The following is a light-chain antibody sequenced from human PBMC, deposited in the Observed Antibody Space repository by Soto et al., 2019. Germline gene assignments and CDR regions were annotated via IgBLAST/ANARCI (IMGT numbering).Light chain of an antibody. J-gene: IGKJ5*01. CDR3: QQRYVSPIT. V-gene: IGKV3-11*01. CDR2: DAS. Sequence: DIVLTQSPATLSLSPGERATLSCRASQRIGDYLAWYQQRPGQAPRLLIYDASNRAAGTPARFSGSGSGSDFTLTISSLQPDDFAVYYCQQRYVSPITFGQGTRLDIK. CDR1: QRIGDY.